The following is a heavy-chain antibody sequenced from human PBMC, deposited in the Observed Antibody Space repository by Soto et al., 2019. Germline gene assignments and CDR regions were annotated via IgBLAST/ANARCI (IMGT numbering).Heavy chain of an antibody. Sequence: SETLSLICSVSCGSISGSYWSWIRQSPGKGLEWLGYVYYTGSTNYSPSLRSRVSISVDTSKNEFSLRLSSVTAADTAVYFCARSVAVPGAHIDYWGQGTQVTVSS. D-gene: IGHD6-19*01. CDR2: VYYTGST. V-gene: IGHV4-59*01. CDR3: ARSVAVPGAHIDY. J-gene: IGHJ4*02. CDR1: CGSISGSY.